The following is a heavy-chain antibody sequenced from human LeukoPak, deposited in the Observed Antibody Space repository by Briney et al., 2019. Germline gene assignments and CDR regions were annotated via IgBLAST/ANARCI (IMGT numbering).Heavy chain of an antibody. J-gene: IGHJ4*02. Sequence: PGGSLRLSCAASGFTFTNYAMAWVRQGPGKRLEWVSGISGSGDGTDYADSVGGRFTISRDNSKNTVYLQMNNLRAEDTAIYYCAKERSDSNDYYNFDYWGQGTLVTVSS. CDR2: ISGSGDGT. CDR3: AKERSDSNDYYNFDY. V-gene: IGHV3-23*01. D-gene: IGHD3-22*01. CDR1: GFTFTNYA.